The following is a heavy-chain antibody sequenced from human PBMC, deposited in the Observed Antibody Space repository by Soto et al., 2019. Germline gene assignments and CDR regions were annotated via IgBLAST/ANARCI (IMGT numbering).Heavy chain of an antibody. D-gene: IGHD2-2*01. CDR2: IIPIFGTA. Sequence: SVKVSCKASGGTFSSYAISWVRQAPGQGLEWMGGIIPIFGTANYAQKFQGRVTITADESTSTAYMELSSLRSEDTAVYYCARSPAAELYFDYWGQGTLVTAPQ. CDR1: GGTFSSYA. J-gene: IGHJ4*02. V-gene: IGHV1-69*13. CDR3: ARSPAAELYFDY.